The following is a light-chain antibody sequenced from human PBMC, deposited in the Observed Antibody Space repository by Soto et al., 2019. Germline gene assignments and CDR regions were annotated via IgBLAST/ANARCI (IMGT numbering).Light chain of an antibody. CDR2: RAS. CDR1: QGVSSW. J-gene: IGKJ4*01. CDR3: QQPDRLPIT. V-gene: IGKV1D-12*01. Sequence: DFQMTQSPSSVSASVGDRVTITCRASQGVSSWLAWYQQKPGKTPSLLIYRASSLQSGVPSRFSGSGSGTDFTLTILTLQPEDFTTYSSQQPDRLPITSGGGTKVQMK.